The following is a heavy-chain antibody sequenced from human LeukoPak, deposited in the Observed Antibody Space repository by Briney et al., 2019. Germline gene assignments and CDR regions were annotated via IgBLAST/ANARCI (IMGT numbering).Heavy chain of an antibody. CDR2: IKQDGSEK. V-gene: IGHV3-7*01. D-gene: IGHD1-26*01. J-gene: IGHJ4*02. CDR3: ARGLLVGATTDAFDY. Sequence: PGGSLRLSCAASGFTFSSYWMSWVRQAPGKGLEWVANIKQDGSEKYYVDSVKGRFTISRDNAKNSLYLQMNSLRAEDTAVYYCARGLLVGATTDAFDYWGQGTLVTVSS. CDR1: GFTFSSYW.